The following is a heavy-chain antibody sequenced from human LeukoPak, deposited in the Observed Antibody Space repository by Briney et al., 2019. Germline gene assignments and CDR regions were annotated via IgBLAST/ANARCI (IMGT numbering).Heavy chain of an antibody. V-gene: IGHV1-24*01. J-gene: IGHJ4*02. CDR2: FGPEDGET. CDR3: ATAAMVPYWSMVRSFDY. Sequence: GASVKVSCKVSGYTLTELSMHWVRQAPGKGLEWMGGFGPEDGETIYAQKFQGRVTMTEDTSTDTAYMELSSLRSEDTAVYYCATAAMVPYWSMVRSFDYWGQGTLVTVSS. D-gene: IGHD3-10*01. CDR1: GYTLTELS.